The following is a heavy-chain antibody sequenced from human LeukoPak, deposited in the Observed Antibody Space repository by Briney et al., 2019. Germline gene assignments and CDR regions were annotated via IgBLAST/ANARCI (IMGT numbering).Heavy chain of an antibody. V-gene: IGHV3-7*05. CDR1: RLTFYSYG. Sequence: SGGSLRLSCAASRLTFYSYGMSWVRQAPGKGLEWVANIKQDGSEKYYVYSVKGRFTISRDNAMNSLYLQMNSLRAEDTAVYYCARAANLRLLVGARDGFDIWGQGTMVTVSS. CDR2: IKQDGSEK. D-gene: IGHD3-3*01. J-gene: IGHJ3*02. CDR3: ARAANLRLLVGARDGFDI.